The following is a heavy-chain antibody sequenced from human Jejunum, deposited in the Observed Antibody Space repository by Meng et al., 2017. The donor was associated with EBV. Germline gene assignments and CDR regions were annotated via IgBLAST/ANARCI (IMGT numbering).Heavy chain of an antibody. CDR1: GVSFNVGSYY. J-gene: IGHJ4*02. Sequence: QFQLQESGPGLVKPSEPLSPTCTVSGVSFNVGSYYWGWIRQAPGKGLEWIGSIYYSGTNTYYNPSLNSRVTISVDTSKRQFSLKLSSVTAADTAVYYCARRLGVVVPTASDYWGQGTLVTVSS. V-gene: IGHV4-39*01. D-gene: IGHD2-15*01. CDR3: ARRLGVVVPTASDY. CDR2: IYYSGTNT.